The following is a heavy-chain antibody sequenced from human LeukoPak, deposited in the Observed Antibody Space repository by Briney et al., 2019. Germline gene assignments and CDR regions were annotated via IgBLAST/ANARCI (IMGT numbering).Heavy chain of an antibody. D-gene: IGHD3-22*01. J-gene: IGHJ3*02. CDR3: AKSTSDGYYYDSSGYYHDAFDI. V-gene: IGHV3-9*03. CDR1: GFTFDDYA. CDR2: ICWNSGII. Sequence: GGSLRLSCAASGFTFDDYATHWVRQAPGKGLEWVSGICWNSGIIGYADSVKGRFTISRDNAKNSLYLQMNSLRAEDMALYYCAKSTSDGYYYDSSGYYHDAFDIWGQGTMVTVSS.